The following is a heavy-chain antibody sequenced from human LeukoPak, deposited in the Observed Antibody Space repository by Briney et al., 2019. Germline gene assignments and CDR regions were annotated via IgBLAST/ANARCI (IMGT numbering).Heavy chain of an antibody. Sequence: SETLSLTCTVSGGSISSYYWSWIRQPPGKGLEGIGYIYYSGSTNYNPSLKSRVTISVDTSKNQFSLKLSSVTAADTAVYYCAGRSSSVSYFDYWGQGTLVTVSS. CDR2: IYYSGST. CDR1: GGSISSYY. J-gene: IGHJ4*02. CDR3: AGRSSSVSYFDY. D-gene: IGHD6-19*01. V-gene: IGHV4-59*08.